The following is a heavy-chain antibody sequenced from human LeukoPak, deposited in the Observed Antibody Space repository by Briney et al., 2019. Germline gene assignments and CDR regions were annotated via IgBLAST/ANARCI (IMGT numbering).Heavy chain of an antibody. J-gene: IGHJ6*02. CDR2: ISWNSGSI. CDR1: GFTFDNYA. V-gene: IGHV3-9*01. D-gene: IGHD3-10*01. CDR3: AKDSYYGSGSYYSRYYYGMDV. Sequence: GGSLRLSCAASGFTFDNYAMHWVRNAQGKGLEWVSVISWNSGSIGYADSVKGRFTISRDNAKNSLYLQMNSMRAEDTALYYCAKDSYYGSGSYYSRYYYGMDVWGQGTTVTVSS.